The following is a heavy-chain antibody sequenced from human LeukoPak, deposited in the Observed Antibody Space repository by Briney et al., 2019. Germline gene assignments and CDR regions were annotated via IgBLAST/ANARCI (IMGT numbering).Heavy chain of an antibody. CDR1: GGSISSSSYY. CDR3: ARLNGDYDWGNWFDP. J-gene: IGHJ5*02. CDR2: INHSGST. Sequence: SETLSLTCTVSGGSISSSSYYWGWIRQPPGKGLEWIGEINHSGSTNYNPSLKSRVTISVDKSKNQFSLKLTSVTAADTAVYYCARLNGDYDWGNWFDPWGQGTLVTVSS. D-gene: IGHD4-17*01. V-gene: IGHV4-39*07.